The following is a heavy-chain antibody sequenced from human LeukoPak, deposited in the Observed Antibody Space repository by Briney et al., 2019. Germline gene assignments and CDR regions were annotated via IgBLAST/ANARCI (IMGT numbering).Heavy chain of an antibody. CDR2: IKQDGSEK. CDR3: ARTPRGGGYYYGMDV. Sequence: GGSLRPSCAASGFTFSSYWMSWVRQAPGKGLEWVANIKQDGSEKYYVDSVKGRFTISRDNAKNSLYLQMNSLRAEDTAVYYCARTPRGGGYYYGMDVWGQGTTVTVSS. CDR1: GFTFSSYW. D-gene: IGHD3-16*01. V-gene: IGHV3-7*01. J-gene: IGHJ6*02.